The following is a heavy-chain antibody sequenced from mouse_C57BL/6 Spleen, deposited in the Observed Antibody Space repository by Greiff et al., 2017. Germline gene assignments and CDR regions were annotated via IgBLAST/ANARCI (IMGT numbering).Heavy chain of an antibody. V-gene: IGHV5-16*01. CDR3: ARGSGISYAMDY. Sequence: EVKLMESEGGLVQPGSSMKLSCTASGFTFSDYYMAWVRQVPEKGLEWVANINYDGSSTYYLDSSKSRFIISRDNAKNILYLQMSSLKAEDTATYYCARGSGISYAMDYWGQGASGTVSS. CDR2: INYDGSST. CDR1: GFTFSDYY. J-gene: IGHJ4*01. D-gene: IGHD3-1*01.